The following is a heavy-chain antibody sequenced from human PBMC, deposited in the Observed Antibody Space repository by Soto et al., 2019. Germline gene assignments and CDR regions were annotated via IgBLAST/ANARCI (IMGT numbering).Heavy chain of an antibody. V-gene: IGHV4-4*02. Sequence: SETLSLTCAVSGGSISRNNWWSWVRQPPGKGLEWIGYIYYSGSTYYNPSLKSRVTISVDTSKNQFSLKLSSVTAADTAVYYCAIYDSSGSRGFQHWGQGTLVTVSS. CDR1: GGSISRNNW. CDR2: IYYSGST. J-gene: IGHJ1*01. CDR3: AIYDSSGSRGFQH. D-gene: IGHD3-22*01.